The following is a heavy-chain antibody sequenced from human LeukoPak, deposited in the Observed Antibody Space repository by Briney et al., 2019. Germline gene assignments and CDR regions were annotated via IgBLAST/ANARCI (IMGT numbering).Heavy chain of an antibody. V-gene: IGHV3-21*06. CDR3: VRGRDHDYISGTHRHWDFDF. J-gene: IGHJ4*02. CDR2: ISSSGSFI. Sequence: GGSLRLSCAVSGFDFNTYSMNWVRQAPGKGLEWVASISSSGSFIYYADSLKGRITISRDNAKNSLFLQMTNLRVDDTAVYYCVRGRDHDYISGTHRHWDFDFWGQGDLVAVSS. D-gene: IGHD3-16*02. CDR1: GFDFNTYS.